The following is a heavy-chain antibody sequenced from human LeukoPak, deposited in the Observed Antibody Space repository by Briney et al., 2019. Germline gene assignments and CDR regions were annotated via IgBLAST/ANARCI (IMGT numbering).Heavy chain of an antibody. J-gene: IGHJ4*02. CDR2: IYHSGST. Sequence: PSETLSLTCTVSGYSISSGYYWGWIRQPPGKGLEWIGSIYHSGSTYYNPSLKSRVTISVDTSKNQFSLKLSSLTAAITAVNSLPRDIVGATYRGYFDYCGQGTPVTVSS. CDR1: GYSISSGYY. CDR3: PRDIVGATYRGYFDY. D-gene: IGHD1-26*01. V-gene: IGHV4-38-2*02.